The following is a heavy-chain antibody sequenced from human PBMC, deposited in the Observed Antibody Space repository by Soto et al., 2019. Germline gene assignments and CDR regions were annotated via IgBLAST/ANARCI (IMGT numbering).Heavy chain of an antibody. V-gene: IGHV3-30-3*01. D-gene: IGHD3-22*01. CDR2: ISHDGSNK. CDR3: ARDLPYFDETSGSEYSRGMDV. CDR1: GFSFRIYA. J-gene: IGHJ6*02. Sequence: GGSLRLSCAASGFSFRIYAMHWVRQAPGKGLEWVALISHDGSNKYYPDSVKGRFTISRDKSKNTLHLQMNSLRLEDTAIYYCARDLPYFDETSGSEYSRGMDVWGQGTTVTVSS.